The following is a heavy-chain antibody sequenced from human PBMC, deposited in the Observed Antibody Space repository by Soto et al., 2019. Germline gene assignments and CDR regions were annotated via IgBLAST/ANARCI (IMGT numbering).Heavy chain of an antibody. CDR2: IYHSGST. CDR1: GYPISSGYY. D-gene: IGHD2-15*01. CDR3: ARGLVVVAAPDAFDI. J-gene: IGHJ3*02. V-gene: IGHV4-38-2*01. Sequence: LSLTCAVSGYPISSGYYWGWIRQPPGKGLEWIGSIYHSGSTYYNPSLKSRVTISVDTSKNQFSLKLSSVTAADTAVYYCARGLVVVAAPDAFDIWGQGTMVTVSS.